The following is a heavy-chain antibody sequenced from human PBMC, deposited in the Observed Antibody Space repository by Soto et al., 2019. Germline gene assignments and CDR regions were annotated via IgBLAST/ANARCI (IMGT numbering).Heavy chain of an antibody. Sequence: EVQLVESGGGLVQPGGSLRLSCAASGFTFSSYWMSWVRQAPGKGLEWVANIKQDGSDKYYVDSVKVLFTIARDNAKNSLYLQKNSLRAADTAVYYWARVGRWGWFDPWGQGTLVTFSS. CDR2: IKQDGSDK. V-gene: IGHV3-7*01. CDR1: GFTFSSYW. J-gene: IGHJ5*02. D-gene: IGHD3-16*01. CDR3: ARVGRWGWFDP.